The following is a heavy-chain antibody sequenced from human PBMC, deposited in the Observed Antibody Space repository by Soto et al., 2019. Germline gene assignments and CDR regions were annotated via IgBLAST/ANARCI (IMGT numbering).Heavy chain of an antibody. CDR1: GGSISSYY. Sequence: SETLSLTCTVSGGSISSYYWSWIRQPPGKGLEWIGYIYYSGSTNYNPSLKSRVTISVDTSKNQFSLKLSSVTAADTAVYYCAREVRYLGEFLDFDYWGQGTLVTAPQ. J-gene: IGHJ4*02. CDR3: AREVRYLGEFLDFDY. D-gene: IGHD3-16*01. V-gene: IGHV4-59*12. CDR2: IYYSGST.